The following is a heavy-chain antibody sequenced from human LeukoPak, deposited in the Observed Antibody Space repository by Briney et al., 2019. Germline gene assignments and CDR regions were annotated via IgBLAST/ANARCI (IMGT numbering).Heavy chain of an antibody. CDR3: AFQWLAHDAFDI. V-gene: IGHV1-18*01. CDR1: GYTFTSYG. J-gene: IGHJ3*02. D-gene: IGHD6-19*01. Sequence: ASVKVSCKASGYTFTSYGISWVRQAPGQGLEWMGWISAYNGNTNYAQKLQGRVTMTTDTSTSTAYMELRSLRSEDTAVYYCAFQWLAHDAFDIWGQGTMVTVSS. CDR2: ISAYNGNT.